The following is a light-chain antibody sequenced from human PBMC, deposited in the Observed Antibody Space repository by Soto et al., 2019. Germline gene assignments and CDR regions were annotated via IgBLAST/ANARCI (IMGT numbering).Light chain of an antibody. V-gene: IGKV1-39*01. Sequence: DIQMTQSPSSLSASVGDRVSIACRASQSISNFVDWYQQKPLKAPKLLIYDASILQSGVPSRFSGSGSGTAFTLTISSLQPEELATYYCQQSYTTPWTFGQGTKVEVK. CDR3: QQSYTTPWT. CDR2: DAS. CDR1: QSISNF. J-gene: IGKJ1*01.